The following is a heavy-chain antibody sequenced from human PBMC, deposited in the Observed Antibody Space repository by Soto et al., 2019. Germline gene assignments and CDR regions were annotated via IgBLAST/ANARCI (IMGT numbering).Heavy chain of an antibody. CDR2: ISAYNGNT. CDR1: GYTFTNFG. D-gene: IGHD4-4*01. V-gene: IGHV1-18*01. CDR3: AREHSNYYYYYGMDV. J-gene: IGHJ6*02. Sequence: ASLKVSCKASGYTFTNFGISWVRQAPGQGLEWMGWISAYNGNTNYAQKFQGRVTITRDTSASTAYMELSSLRSEDTAVYYCAREHSNYYYYYGMDVWGQGTTVTVSS.